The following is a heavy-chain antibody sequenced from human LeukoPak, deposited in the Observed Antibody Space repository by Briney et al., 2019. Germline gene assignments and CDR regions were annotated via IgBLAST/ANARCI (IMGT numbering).Heavy chain of an antibody. CDR1: GFTFRSHW. CDR3: ARIRAGSSAIDY. J-gene: IGHJ4*02. CDR2: INIGGTIT. V-gene: IGHV3-74*01. Sequence: GGSLRLSCAASGFTFRSHWMNWLRQAPGKGLVWVSRINIGGTITNYADSVKGRFTISRDNAKNTLYLQMNSLRAEDAAVYYCARIRAGSSAIDYWGQGTLVTVSS. D-gene: IGHD6-6*01.